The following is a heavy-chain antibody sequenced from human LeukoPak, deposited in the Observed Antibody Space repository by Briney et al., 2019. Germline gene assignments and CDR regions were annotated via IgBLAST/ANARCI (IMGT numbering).Heavy chain of an antibody. V-gene: IGHV3-21*01. CDR1: GSTLSSYS. CDR2: ISSSSTHI. J-gene: IGHJ4*02. Sequence: SGGSLRLSCAASGSTLSSYSMNWVRQAPGKGLEWVSYISSSSTHIYYADSVKGRFTVSRDNARNSLYLQMNSLRAEDTAIYYCARSEHSSSSFDYWGQGTLVTVSS. CDR3: ARSEHSSSSFDY. D-gene: IGHD6-6*01.